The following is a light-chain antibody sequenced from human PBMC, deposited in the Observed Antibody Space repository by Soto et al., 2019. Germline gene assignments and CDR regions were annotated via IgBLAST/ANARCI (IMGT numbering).Light chain of an antibody. CDR2: DVS. CDR1: SSDVGGYNY. V-gene: IGLV2-14*01. Sequence: QSALTQPASVSGSPGQSITISCTGTSSDVGGYNYVSWYQQHPGKAPKLMIYDVSNRPSGVSNRFSGSKSGNTASPTISGLLAEDEADYYCSSYTSSSLYVFGTGTKLTVL. CDR3: SSYTSSSLYV. J-gene: IGLJ1*01.